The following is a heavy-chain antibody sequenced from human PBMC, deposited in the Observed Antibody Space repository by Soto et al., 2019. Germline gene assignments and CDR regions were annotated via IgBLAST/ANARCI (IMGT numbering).Heavy chain of an antibody. D-gene: IGHD1-26*01. Sequence: SQTLPLTCAISGDRVSSSSVTWNWIRQSPSRGLEWLGRTYYRSKWYNDYAESVKSRITINPDTSKNQFSLHLNSVTPEDTAVYYCVRLIGNSWLDFWGQGTLVTVSS. CDR3: VRLIGNSWLDF. V-gene: IGHV6-1*01. CDR2: TYYRSKWYN. CDR1: GDRVSSSSVT. J-gene: IGHJ5*01.